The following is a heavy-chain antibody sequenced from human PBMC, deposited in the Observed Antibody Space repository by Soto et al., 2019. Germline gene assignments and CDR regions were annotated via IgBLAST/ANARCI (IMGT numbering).Heavy chain of an antibody. CDR2: IYYSGST. CDR3: ARNHYYYGMDV. CDR1: GGSISSYY. Sequence: SETLSLTCTVSGGSISSYYWSWIRQPPGKGLEWIGYIYYSGSTNYNPSLKSRVTISVDTSKNQFSLKLSSVTAADTAVYYCARNHYYYGMDVWGQGTTVTVSS. J-gene: IGHJ6*02. V-gene: IGHV4-59*01.